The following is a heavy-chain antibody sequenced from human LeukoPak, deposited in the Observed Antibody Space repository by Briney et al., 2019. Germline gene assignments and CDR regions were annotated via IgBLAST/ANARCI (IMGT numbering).Heavy chain of an antibody. CDR2: IIPIFGTT. CDR3: AVAYYYGSGSSINYYYYGMDV. D-gene: IGHD3-10*01. J-gene: IGHJ6*02. V-gene: IGHV1-69*13. Sequence: SVKVSCKASGGTFSSYATSWVRQAPGQGLEWMGGIIPIFGTTNYAQKFQGRVTITADESTSTAYMELSSLRSEDTAVYYCAVAYYYGSGSSINYYYYGMDVWGQGTTVTVSS. CDR1: GGTFSSYA.